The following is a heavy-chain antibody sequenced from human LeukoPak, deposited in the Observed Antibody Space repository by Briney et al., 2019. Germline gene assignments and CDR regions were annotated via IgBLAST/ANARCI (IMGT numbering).Heavy chain of an antibody. Sequence: PGGPLRLSCAASGFTFSSYWMHWVRQAPGKGLVWVSRINSDGSSTSYADSVKGRFTISRDNAKNTLYLQMNSLRAEDTAVYYCARDPTNPYCSGGSCYSNWFDPWGQGTLVTVSS. CDR2: INSDGSST. CDR1: GFTFSSYW. V-gene: IGHV3-74*01. J-gene: IGHJ5*02. CDR3: ARDPTNPYCSGGSCYSNWFDP. D-gene: IGHD2-15*01.